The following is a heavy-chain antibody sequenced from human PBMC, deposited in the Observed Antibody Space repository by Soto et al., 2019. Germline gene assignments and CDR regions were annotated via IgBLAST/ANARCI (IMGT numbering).Heavy chain of an antibody. Sequence: EVQLVESGGGLVKPGGSLRLSCAASGFTFSSYSMNWVRQAPGNGLEWVSSISSSSSYIYYADSVKGRFTISRDNAKNSLYLQMNSLRAEDTAVYYCARVGGSGSYYSFFDYWGQGTLVTASS. D-gene: IGHD3-10*01. J-gene: IGHJ4*02. CDR3: ARVGGSGSYYSFFDY. CDR1: GFTFSSYS. V-gene: IGHV3-21*01. CDR2: ISSSSSYI.